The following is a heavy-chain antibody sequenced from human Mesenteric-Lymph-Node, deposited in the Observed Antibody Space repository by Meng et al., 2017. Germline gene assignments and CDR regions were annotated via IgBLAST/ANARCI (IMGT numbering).Heavy chain of an antibody. Sequence: GESLKISCAASGFTFSSYGMHWVRQAPGKGLEWVALIWYDGSHQFYADSVKGRFTISRDNSRNTLYLQMDSLRDEDTAVYYCAKLDRPGGAWVYFDYWGQGTLVTVSS. CDR1: GFTFSSYG. J-gene: IGHJ4*02. D-gene: IGHD3-16*01. V-gene: IGHV3-33*06. CDR3: AKLDRPGGAWVYFDY. CDR2: IWYDGSHQ.